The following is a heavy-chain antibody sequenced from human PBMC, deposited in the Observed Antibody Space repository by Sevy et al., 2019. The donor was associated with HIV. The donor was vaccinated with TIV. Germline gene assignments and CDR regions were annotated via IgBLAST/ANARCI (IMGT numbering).Heavy chain of an antibody. CDR2: ITGGSDIT. V-gene: IGHV3-23*01. Sequence: GGSLRLSCEASGFSFSTYAMSWVRQAPGTGLEWVSAITGGSDITYYADSVKGRFTISRDNSKNTLYLQLNSLRVEDTAVYYCAKDLAPAVYWCRGTLVTVSS. D-gene: IGHD3-16*01. CDR1: GFSFSTYA. CDR3: AKDLAPAVY. J-gene: IGHJ4*02.